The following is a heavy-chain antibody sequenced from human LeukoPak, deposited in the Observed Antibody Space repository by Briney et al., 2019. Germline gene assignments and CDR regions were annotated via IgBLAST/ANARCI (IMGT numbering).Heavy chain of an antibody. J-gene: IGHJ4*02. CDR1: GFTFSSYA. Sequence: PGGSLRLSCAASGFTFSSYAMHWVRQAPGKGLEWVAVISYDGSNKYYADSVKGRFTISRDNSKNTLYLQMNSLRAEDTAVYYCARDPLTMVRGVIIYYFDYWGQGTLVTVSS. CDR2: ISYDGSNK. CDR3: ARDPLTMVRGVIIYYFDY. V-gene: IGHV3-30*04. D-gene: IGHD3-10*01.